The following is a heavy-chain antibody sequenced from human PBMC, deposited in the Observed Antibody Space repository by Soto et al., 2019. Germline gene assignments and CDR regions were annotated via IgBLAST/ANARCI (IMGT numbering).Heavy chain of an antibody. CDR2: IIPIFGTA. V-gene: IGHV1-69*12. CDR3: ARDSAPVTIFGVTLDL. CDR1: GGTFSSYA. J-gene: IGHJ2*01. D-gene: IGHD3-3*01. Sequence: QVQLVQSGAEVKKPGSSVKVSCKASGGTFSSYAISWVRQAPGQGLEWMGGIIPIFGTANYAQKFQGRVTITADESTSTDYMELSSLRSDDTDVYYCARDSAPVTIFGVTLDLWGRGTLVTVSS.